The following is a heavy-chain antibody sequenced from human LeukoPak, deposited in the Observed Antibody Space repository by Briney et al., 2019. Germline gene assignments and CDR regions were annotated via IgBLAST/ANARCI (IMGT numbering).Heavy chain of an antibody. CDR3: ARDSWTSVGTQGD. D-gene: IGHD5-12*01. J-gene: IGHJ4*02. CDR1: GGTFSSYA. Sequence: ASVEVSCKASGGTFSSYAISWVRQAPGQGLEWMGRIIPIFGTANYAQKFQGRVTITTDESTSTAYMELSSLRSEDTAVYYCARDSWTSVGTQGDWGQGTLVTVPS. CDR2: IIPIFGTA. V-gene: IGHV1-69*05.